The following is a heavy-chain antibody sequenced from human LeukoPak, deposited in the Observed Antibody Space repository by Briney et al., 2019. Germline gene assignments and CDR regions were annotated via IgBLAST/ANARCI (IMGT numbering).Heavy chain of an antibody. V-gene: IGHV5-51*01. CDR1: GYRFTNHW. J-gene: IGHJ4*02. D-gene: IGHD6-25*01. Sequence: HGGSLKISCEVSGYRFTNHWIAWVRQMAGKGLEWVGVIYPGDSDTRYSPSFEGQVTISVDKSINTAYLQWERLKASDTAIYYCATLPPAPDYWGQGTLVTVSS. CDR2: IYPGDSDT. CDR3: ATLPPAPDY.